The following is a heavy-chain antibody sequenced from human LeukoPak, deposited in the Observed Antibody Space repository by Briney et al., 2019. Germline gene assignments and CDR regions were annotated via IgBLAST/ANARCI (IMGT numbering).Heavy chain of an antibody. CDR3: ARERGGSPQGYYYYYYMDV. J-gene: IGHJ6*03. D-gene: IGHD2-15*01. Sequence: ASVKVSCKASGYTFTSYGISWVRQAPGQGLEWMGWISAYNGNTNYAQKLQGRVTMTTDTSTSTAYMELRSLRSDDTPVYYCARERGGSPQGYYYYYYMDVWGKGTTVTVSS. V-gene: IGHV1-18*01. CDR1: GYTFTSYG. CDR2: ISAYNGNT.